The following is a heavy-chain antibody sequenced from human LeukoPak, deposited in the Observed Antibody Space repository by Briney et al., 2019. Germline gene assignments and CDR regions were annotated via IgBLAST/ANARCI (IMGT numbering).Heavy chain of an antibody. Sequence: GTSLRLSCAASGFTFITHPMHWVRQAPGKGLEWVANIKRDGSEKYYVDSVKGRFSISRDNAKSSLFLQMNSLRADDTAVYYCAMAGYTDGPFDFDYWGQGTLVTVSS. CDR3: AMAGYTDGPFDFDY. J-gene: IGHJ4*02. V-gene: IGHV3-7*01. D-gene: IGHD5-18*01. CDR2: IKRDGSEK. CDR1: GFTFITHP.